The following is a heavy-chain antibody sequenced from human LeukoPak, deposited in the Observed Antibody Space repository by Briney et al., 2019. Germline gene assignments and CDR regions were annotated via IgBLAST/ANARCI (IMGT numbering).Heavy chain of an antibody. V-gene: IGHV1-3*01. CDR3: CANDYGDYGRLDY. Sequence: ASVKVSCKASGYTFTSYAMHWVRQAPGQRLEWMGWINAGNGNTKYSQKFQGRVTITRDTSASTAYMELSSLRSEDTAVYYCCANDYGDYGRLDYWGQGTLVTVSS. CDR1: GYTFTSYA. CDR2: INAGNGNT. J-gene: IGHJ4*02. D-gene: IGHD4-17*01.